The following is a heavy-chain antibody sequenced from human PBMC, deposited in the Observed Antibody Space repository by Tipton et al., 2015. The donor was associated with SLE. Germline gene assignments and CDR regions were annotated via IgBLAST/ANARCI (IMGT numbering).Heavy chain of an antibody. CDR3: ARGRWYFDL. CDR2: LYYSGST. Sequence: TLSLTCSVSAGSIDGYYWSWIRQPPGKGLEWIGYLYYSGSTKYSPSLKSRVTISVDTSKRQFSLKLSSVTAADTAVYYCARGRWYFDLWGRGTLVTVSS. V-gene: IGHV4-59*12. CDR1: AGSIDGYY. J-gene: IGHJ2*01.